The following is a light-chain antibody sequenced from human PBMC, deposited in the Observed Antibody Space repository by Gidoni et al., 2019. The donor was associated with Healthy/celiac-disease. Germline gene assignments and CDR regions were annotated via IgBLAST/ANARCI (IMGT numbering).Light chain of an antibody. CDR2: LGS. V-gene: IGKV2-28*01. CDR1: QSLLHSNGYNY. CDR3: MQALQTPYT. Sequence: DIVMTQSPLSLPVTPGEPASISCRSSQSLLHSNGYNYLDWYLQTPGQSPQLLIYLGSNRASGVPDMFSGSGSGTDFTLKLSRVEAEDVGVYYCMQALQTPYTFGQGTKLEIK. J-gene: IGKJ2*01.